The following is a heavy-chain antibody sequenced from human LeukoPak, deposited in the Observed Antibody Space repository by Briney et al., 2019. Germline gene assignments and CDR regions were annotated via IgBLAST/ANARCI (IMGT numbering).Heavy chain of an antibody. D-gene: IGHD6-13*01. V-gene: IGHV3-7*01. CDR3: ATYGIGVAGVDY. Sequence: GGSLRLSCAASGFTFSSYWMSWVRQAPGRGLEWVANIKQDGSEKYYEDSVKGRFTISRDNVDNSLFLQMNSLRAEDTAVYYCATYGIGVAGVDYWGQGTLVSVAS. CDR1: GFTFSSYW. J-gene: IGHJ4*02. CDR2: IKQDGSEK.